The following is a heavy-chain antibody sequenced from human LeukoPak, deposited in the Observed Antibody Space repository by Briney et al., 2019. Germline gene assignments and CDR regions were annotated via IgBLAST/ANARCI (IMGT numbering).Heavy chain of an antibody. CDR2: MSYSGST. CDR1: GGSISSYH. D-gene: IGHD2-2*01. J-gene: IGHJ2*01. CDR3: ARLGYCSSTSCLYWYFDL. V-gene: IGHV4-59*08. Sequence: SETLSLTCTVSGGSISSYHWSWIRQPPGQGLEWIGHMSYSGSTNYNPSLKSRVTISVDTSKNQFSLKLSSVTAADTAVYYCARLGYCSSTSCLYWYFDLWGRGTLVTVSS.